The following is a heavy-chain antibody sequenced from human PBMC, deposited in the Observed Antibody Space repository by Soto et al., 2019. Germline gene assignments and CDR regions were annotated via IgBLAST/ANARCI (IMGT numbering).Heavy chain of an antibody. Sequence: SETLSLTCTVSGGSISSSSYYWGWIRQPPGKGLEWIGSIYYSGSTYYNPSLKSRVTISVDTSKNQFSLKLSSVTAADTAVYYGARAPYSSWYYFDYWGQGTLVTVSS. V-gene: IGHV4-39*07. CDR2: IYYSGST. CDR3: ARAPYSSWYYFDY. J-gene: IGHJ4*02. CDR1: GGSISSSSYY. D-gene: IGHD6-13*01.